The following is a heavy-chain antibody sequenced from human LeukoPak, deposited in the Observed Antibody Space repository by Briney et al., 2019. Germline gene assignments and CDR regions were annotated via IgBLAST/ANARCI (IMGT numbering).Heavy chain of an antibody. D-gene: IGHD3-22*01. J-gene: IGHJ3*02. V-gene: IGHV3-7*01. CDR2: IRRDGSET. CDR1: GFTFSNYW. Sequence: GGSLRLSCAAPGFTFSNYWMTWVRRAPGKGLEWVANIRRDGSETHYVDSVMGRFTISRDNAKNSLYLQMNSLRAEDTAVYYCARDDTHYGSSGSFYDAFDIWGQGTMVTVSS. CDR3: ARDDTHYGSSGSFYDAFDI.